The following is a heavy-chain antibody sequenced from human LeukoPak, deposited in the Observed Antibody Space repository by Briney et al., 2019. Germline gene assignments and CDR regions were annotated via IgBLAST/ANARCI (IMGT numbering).Heavy chain of an antibody. CDR1: GGSFSGYY. CDR2: VNHSGST. Sequence: SETLSLTCAVYGGSFSGYYWSWIRQPPGKGLEWIGEVNHSGSTNYNPSLKSRVTISVDTSKNQFSLKLSSVTAADTAVYYCARDTIVVVPAANGWYYWGQGTLVTVSS. J-gene: IGHJ4*02. D-gene: IGHD2-2*01. V-gene: IGHV4-34*01. CDR3: ARDTIVVVPAANGWYY.